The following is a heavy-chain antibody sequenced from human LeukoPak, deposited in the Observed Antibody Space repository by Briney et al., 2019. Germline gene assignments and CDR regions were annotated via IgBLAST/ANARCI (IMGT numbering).Heavy chain of an antibody. CDR2: ISYDGSNK. CDR1: GFTFSSYG. Sequence: PGGSLRLSCAASGFTFSSYGMHWVRQAPGKGLEWVAVISYDGSNKYYADSVKGRFTISRDNAENTLYLHMNSLRDEDTAVYFCARGPPDGSGSYYPGDYWGQGTLVTVSS. D-gene: IGHD3-10*01. CDR3: ARGPPDGSGSYYPGDY. V-gene: IGHV3-30*03. J-gene: IGHJ4*02.